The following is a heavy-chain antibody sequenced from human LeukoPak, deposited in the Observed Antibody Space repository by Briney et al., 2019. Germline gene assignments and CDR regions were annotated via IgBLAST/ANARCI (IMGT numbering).Heavy chain of an antibody. V-gene: IGHV3-30*14. CDR3: ARDAGWEVVLVYYMDV. Sequence: GRSLRLSCTASGFTFSSYPMHWVRQAPGKGLEWVALISSDGSNRNYADSVKGRFTISSDNSKNTLYLQMNSLRIDDTAVYYCARDAGWEVVLVYYMDVWGKGTTVAVSS. J-gene: IGHJ6*03. D-gene: IGHD1-26*01. CDR2: ISSDGSNR. CDR1: GFTFSSYP.